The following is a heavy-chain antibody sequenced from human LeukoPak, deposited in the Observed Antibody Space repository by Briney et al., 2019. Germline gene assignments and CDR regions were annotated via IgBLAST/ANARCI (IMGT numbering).Heavy chain of an antibody. V-gene: IGHV3-7*01. J-gene: IGHJ3*02. CDR2: IKQDGSEK. CDR3: ARDGVDVTMIVVVSPQNDAFDI. CDR1: GFTFSSYW. Sequence: GGSLRLSCAASGFTFSSYWMSWVRQAPGKGLEWVANIKQDGSEKYYVDPVKGRFTISRDNAKNSLYLQMNSLRAEDTAVYYCARDGVDVTMIVVVSPQNDAFDIWGQGTMVTVSS. D-gene: IGHD3-22*01.